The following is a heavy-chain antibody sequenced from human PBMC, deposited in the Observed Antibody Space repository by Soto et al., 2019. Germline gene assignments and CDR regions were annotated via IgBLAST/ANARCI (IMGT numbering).Heavy chain of an antibody. V-gene: IGHV3-7*04. Sequence: DVQLMESGGDLVQPGGSLSLSCAASGFTFGSDWMTWVRQAPGKGLEWVANIRKDGSQENYADSVKGRFSVSRDNAKESLYLQMNRLRIEDTAVYYCARDANDRDSSVYYDVFDIWGQGTMVTVSS. CDR2: IRKDGSQE. CDR3: ARDANDRDSSVYYDVFDI. J-gene: IGHJ3*02. CDR1: GFTFGSDW. D-gene: IGHD3-22*01.